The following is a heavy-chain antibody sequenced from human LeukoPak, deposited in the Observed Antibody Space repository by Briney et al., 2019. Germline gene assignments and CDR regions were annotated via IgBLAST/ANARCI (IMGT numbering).Heavy chain of an antibody. J-gene: IGHJ4*02. Sequence: GGSLRLSCAASGFTFSSYAMSWVRQAPGKGLEWVSAISGSGGSTYYADSVKGRFTISRDNSKNTLYLQMNSLRAEDTAVYYCAKVPDTAMVLGPYFDYWGQGTLVTVSS. CDR3: AKVPDTAMVLGPYFDY. V-gene: IGHV3-23*01. CDR2: ISGSGGST. CDR1: GFTFSSYA. D-gene: IGHD5-18*01.